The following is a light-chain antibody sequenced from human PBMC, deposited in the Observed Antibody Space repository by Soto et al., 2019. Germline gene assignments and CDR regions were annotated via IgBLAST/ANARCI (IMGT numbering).Light chain of an antibody. CDR2: DAS. Sequence: DIQMTQSPSSLSASVGDRVTITCRVSQTINSYLNWYQQKPGKAPRLLIFDASSLQTGVPSRFSGSGSGTDFTLTITSLQPEDFATYFCQQSFGTPRTFGQGTKVEIK. J-gene: IGKJ1*01. CDR3: QQSFGTPRT. CDR1: QTINSY. V-gene: IGKV1-39*01.